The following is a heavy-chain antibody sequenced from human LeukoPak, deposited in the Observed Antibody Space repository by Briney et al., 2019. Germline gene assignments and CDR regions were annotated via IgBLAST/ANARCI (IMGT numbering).Heavy chain of an antibody. D-gene: IGHD3-3*01. V-gene: IGHV4-59*08. CDR2: IYYSGST. Sequence: PSETLSLTCTVSGGSISSYYWSWIRQPPGKGLEWIGYIYYSGSTYYNPSLKSRVTISVDTSKNQFSLKLSSVTAADTAVYYCARLDYDFWSGYPIHFGYWGQGTLVTVSS. CDR3: ARLDYDFWSGYPIHFGY. CDR1: GGSISSYY. J-gene: IGHJ4*02.